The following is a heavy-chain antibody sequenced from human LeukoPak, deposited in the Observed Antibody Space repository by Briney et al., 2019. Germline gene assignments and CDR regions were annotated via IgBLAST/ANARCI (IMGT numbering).Heavy chain of an antibody. CDR1: GFTFSSYW. D-gene: IGHD1-26*01. J-gene: IGHJ4*02. V-gene: IGHV3-74*01. CDR3: IRGTVGAPGNDY. CDR2: INGDGSST. Sequence: GGSLRLSCAASGFTFSSYWMHWVRQAPGKGLVWVSRINGDGSSTSYADSVRGRFTISRDNAKNTLYLQMSSLRAEDTAVYYCIRGTVGAPGNDYWGQGTLVTVSS.